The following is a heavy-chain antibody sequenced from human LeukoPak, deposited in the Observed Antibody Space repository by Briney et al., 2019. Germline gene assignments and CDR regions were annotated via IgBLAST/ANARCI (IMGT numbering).Heavy chain of an antibody. V-gene: IGHV4-34*01. Sequence: PSETLSLTCAVYGGSFSGYYWSWIRQPPGKGLEWIGEINHSGSTNYNPSLKSRVTISVDTSKNQLSLKLSPVTAADTAVYYCARVLWEPYYFDYWGQGTLVTVSS. CDR3: ARVLWEPYYFDY. CDR2: INHSGST. CDR1: GGSFSGYY. D-gene: IGHD1-26*01. J-gene: IGHJ4*02.